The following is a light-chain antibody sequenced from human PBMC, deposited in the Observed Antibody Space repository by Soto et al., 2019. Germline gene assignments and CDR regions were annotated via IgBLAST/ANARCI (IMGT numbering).Light chain of an antibody. Sequence: QSVLTQPPSVSGAPGQRATISCTGSSSNIGAGYDVHWYQQLPGTAPKLLIYGNNNRPSGVPDRFSGSKSGTSASLAITGLQAEDEADYYCQSFGSSLSGYVFGTGTKVTVL. V-gene: IGLV1-40*01. CDR1: SSNIGAGYD. CDR2: GNN. J-gene: IGLJ1*01. CDR3: QSFGSSLSGYV.